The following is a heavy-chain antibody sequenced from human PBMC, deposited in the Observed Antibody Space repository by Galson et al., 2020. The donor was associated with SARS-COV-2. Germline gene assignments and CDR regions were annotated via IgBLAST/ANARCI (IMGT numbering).Heavy chain of an antibody. V-gene: IGHV3-74*01. Sequence: GESLKISCAASGFTFNNYWIHWVRQAPGKGLVWVSRVSPDGSITTYADCVKGRFIISRDNAKNTVSLRMNSLTSDDTAVYYCIRDDDNLLKTGPHFGKWGHGSLVTVS. CDR2: VSPDGSIT. D-gene: IGHD2-15*01. J-gene: IGHJ4*01. CDR1: GFTFNNYW. CDR3: IRDDDNLLKTGPHFGK.